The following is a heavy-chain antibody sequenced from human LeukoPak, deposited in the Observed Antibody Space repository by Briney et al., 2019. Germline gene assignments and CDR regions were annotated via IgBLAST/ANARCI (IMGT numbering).Heavy chain of an antibody. J-gene: IGHJ4*02. CDR1: GYTFTGYY. D-gene: IGHD5-12*01. Sequence: ASVKVSCKASGYTFTGYYMHWVRQAPGQGLEWMGWINPNSGGTNYAQKFQGRVTMTRDTSISTAYMELSRLRSDDTAVYYCARTHSGYDKGTDYWGQGTLVTVSS. V-gene: IGHV1-2*02. CDR2: INPNSGGT. CDR3: ARTHSGYDKGTDY.